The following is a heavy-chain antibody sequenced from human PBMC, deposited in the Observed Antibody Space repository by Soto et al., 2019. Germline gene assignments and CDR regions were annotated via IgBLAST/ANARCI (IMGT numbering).Heavy chain of an antibody. Sequence: ASVKVSCKASGYTFTVYFLHWFRQAPGQGPQWVGWINPNNGDTRYAQNFQGRVTMTRDTSIDTAYMELSRLQSDDTTVYYCARGPSHVAFDYWGQGALVTVSS. CDR3: ARGPSHVAFDY. D-gene: IGHD3-10*02. CDR1: GYTFTVYF. CDR2: INPNNGDT. J-gene: IGHJ4*02. V-gene: IGHV1-2*02.